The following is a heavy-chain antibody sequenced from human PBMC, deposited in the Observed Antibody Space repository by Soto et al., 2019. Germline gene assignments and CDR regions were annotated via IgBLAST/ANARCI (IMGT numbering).Heavy chain of an antibody. V-gene: IGHV4-59*08. Sequence: QVQLQESGPGLVKPSETLSLTCTVSGGSISSYYWSWIRQPPGKGLEWIGYIYYSGSTNYNPSLKSRVTISVDTSKRQFSLKLSSVTAADTAVYYCARLLYGSGSWFDPWGQGTLVTVSS. CDR3: ARLLYGSGSWFDP. J-gene: IGHJ5*02. D-gene: IGHD3-10*01. CDR2: IYYSGST. CDR1: GGSISSYY.